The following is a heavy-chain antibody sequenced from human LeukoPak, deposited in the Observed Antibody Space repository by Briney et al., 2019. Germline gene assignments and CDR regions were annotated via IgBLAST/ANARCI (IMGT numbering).Heavy chain of an antibody. D-gene: IGHD6-6*01. V-gene: IGHV4-59*01. CDR3: ARGPTRQYFDS. Sequence: PSETLSLTCTVSGGSINSYDWSWIRQPPGKELEWIGYIFYSGSTNYNPSLQSRVTISVDTARNQFSLNLSSVTAADTAVYYCARGPTRQYFDSWGRGTLVTVSS. CDR1: GGSINSYD. CDR2: IFYSGST. J-gene: IGHJ4*02.